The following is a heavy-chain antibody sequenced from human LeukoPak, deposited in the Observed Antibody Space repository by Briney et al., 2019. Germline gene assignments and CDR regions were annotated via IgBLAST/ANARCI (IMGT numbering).Heavy chain of an antibody. CDR2: ISGDGSTT. D-gene: IGHD2-15*01. V-gene: IGHV3-74*01. CDR3: TRRVDTTRWYDP. J-gene: IGHJ5*02. CDR1: GFTFRTYW. Sequence: GGSLRLSCAASGFTFRTYWMHWVRQAPGEGLVWVSRISGDGSTTNYADSVKGRFTISRDNAKNTLYLQMNSLRAEDTAVYYCTRRVDTTRWYDPWGQGTLVTVSS.